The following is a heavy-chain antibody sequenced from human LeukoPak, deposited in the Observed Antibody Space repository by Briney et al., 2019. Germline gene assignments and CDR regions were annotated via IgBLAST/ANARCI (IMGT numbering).Heavy chain of an antibody. CDR2: MNPHSGKS. CDR1: GYSFTSFD. CDR3: ARRNRAYWYFDL. V-gene: IGHV1-8*01. J-gene: IGHJ2*01. D-gene: IGHD1-14*01. Sequence: GASVKVSCTASGYSFTSFDINWMRQASGQGLEWMGWMNPHSGKSGFAQKFQGRVILTSNTSISTVYMELSSLRSEDSAIYYCARRNRAYWYFDLWGRGTPVTVSS.